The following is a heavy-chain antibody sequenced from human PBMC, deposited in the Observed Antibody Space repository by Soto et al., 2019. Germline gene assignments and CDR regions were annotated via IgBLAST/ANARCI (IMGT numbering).Heavy chain of an antibody. J-gene: IGHJ4*02. D-gene: IGHD7-27*01. CDR1: GGSITSDYSF. Sequence: PSETLSLTCTVSGGSITSDYSFWSWIRQPPGEGLEWIGHIFDSGTTYTNPSLRSQVAISLDTSKNHFSLTLSSVTAADTAVYYCARGPSGDKVHYWGQGALVTVS. CDR3: ARGPSGDKVHY. CDR2: IFDSGTT. V-gene: IGHV4-30-4*01.